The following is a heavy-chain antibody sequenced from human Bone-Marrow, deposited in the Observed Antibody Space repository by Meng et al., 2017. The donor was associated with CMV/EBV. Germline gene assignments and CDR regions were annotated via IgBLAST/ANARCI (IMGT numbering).Heavy chain of an antibody. Sequence: ASVKVSCKASGYTFTSYGISWVRQAPGQGLEWMGWISAYNGNTNYAQKLQGRVTMTTDTSTSTAYMELRSLRSDDTAVYYCARGSYEFWCGYSLCLGDYWGQGTLVTVSS. CDR3: ARGSYEFWCGYSLCLGDY. V-gene: IGHV1-18*01. CDR2: ISAYNGNT. CDR1: GYTFTSYG. D-gene: IGHD3-3*01. J-gene: IGHJ4*02.